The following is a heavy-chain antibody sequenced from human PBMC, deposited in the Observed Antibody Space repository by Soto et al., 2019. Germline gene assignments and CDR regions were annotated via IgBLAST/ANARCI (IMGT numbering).Heavy chain of an antibody. D-gene: IGHD6-13*01. J-gene: IGHJ5*02. V-gene: IGHV3-21*01. Sequence: GGSLRLSCAASGFTFSSYSMNWVRQAPGKGLEWVSSISSSSSYIYYADSVKGRFTISRDNAKNSLYLQMNSLRAEDTAVYYCARDPHSSSWYEHWGQGTLVTVSS. CDR2: ISSSSSYI. CDR1: GFTFSSYS. CDR3: ARDPHSSSWYEH.